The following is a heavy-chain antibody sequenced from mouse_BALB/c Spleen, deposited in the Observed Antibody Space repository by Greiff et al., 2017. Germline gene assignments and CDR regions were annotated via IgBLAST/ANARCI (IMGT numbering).Heavy chain of an antibody. D-gene: IGHD2-1*01. V-gene: IGHV3-8*02. CDR1: GDSITSGY. CDR3: AREGNYSHYYAMDY. CDR2: ISYSGST. J-gene: IGHJ4*01. Sequence: VQLKESGPSLVKPSQTLSLTCSVTGDSITSGYWNWIRKFPGNKLEYMGYISYSGSTYYNPSLKSRISITRDTSKNQYYLQLNSVTTEDTATYYCAREGNYSHYYAMDYWGQGTSVTVSS.